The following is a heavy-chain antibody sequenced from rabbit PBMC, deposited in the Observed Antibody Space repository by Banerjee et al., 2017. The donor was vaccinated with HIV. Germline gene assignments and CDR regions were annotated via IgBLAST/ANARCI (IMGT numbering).Heavy chain of an antibody. D-gene: IGHD7-1*01. V-gene: IGHV1S45*01. CDR1: GFDLSSKHW. J-gene: IGHJ4*01. Sequence: QEQLVESGGGLVKPEGSLTLTCKASGFDLSSKHWICWVRQAPGKGLEWIACIVGDSSGVVAYASWAKGRFTISKTSSTTVTLQMTSLTAADTATYFCARNPGHHVFNLWGPGTLVTVS. CDR2: IVGDSSGVV. CDR3: ARNPGHHVFNL.